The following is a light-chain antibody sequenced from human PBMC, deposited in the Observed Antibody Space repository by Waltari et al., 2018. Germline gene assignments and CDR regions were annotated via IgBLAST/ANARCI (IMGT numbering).Light chain of an antibody. CDR3: QQVKTYPLT. CDR1: QDIRSY. Sequence: DIQLTQSPSFLSASVGHRITITCRASQDIRSYLAWYQQKPGRAPKVLISGASSLQSGVASRFSGSGSGTEFKLTISSLQPEDFATYYCQQVKTYPLTFGGGTKVEIK. CDR2: GAS. J-gene: IGKJ4*01. V-gene: IGKV1-9*01.